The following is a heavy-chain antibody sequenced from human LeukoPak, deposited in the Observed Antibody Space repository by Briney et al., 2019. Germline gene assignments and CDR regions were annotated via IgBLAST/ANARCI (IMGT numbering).Heavy chain of an antibody. J-gene: IGHJ6*02. Sequence: PSETLSLTCTVSGGSISSYYWSWIRQPAGKGLEWIGRISASGSTNYNPSLKSRVTISVDTSKNQSSLKLSSVTAADTAVYYCARVGTSSSWYYYYGMDVWGQGTTVTVSS. CDR2: ISASGST. V-gene: IGHV4-4*07. CDR3: ARVGTSSSWYYYYGMDV. CDR1: GGSISSYY. D-gene: IGHD6-13*01.